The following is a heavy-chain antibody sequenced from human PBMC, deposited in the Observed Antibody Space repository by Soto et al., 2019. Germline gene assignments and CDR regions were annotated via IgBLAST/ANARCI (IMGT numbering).Heavy chain of an antibody. CDR3: ARGLRRDYYGSGSYYKKNAFDI. V-gene: IGHV4-34*01. Sequence: SETLSLTCAVYGVSFSGYYWILIRQPPGKGLEWIGEINHSGSTNYNPSLKSRVTISVDTSKNQFSLKLSSVTAADTAVYYCARGLRRDYYGSGSYYKKNAFDIWGQGTMVTVSS. CDR2: INHSGST. D-gene: IGHD3-10*01. CDR1: GVSFSGYY. J-gene: IGHJ3*02.